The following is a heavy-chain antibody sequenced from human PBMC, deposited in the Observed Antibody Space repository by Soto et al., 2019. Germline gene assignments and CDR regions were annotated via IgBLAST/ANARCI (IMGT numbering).Heavy chain of an antibody. V-gene: IGHV3-11*01. J-gene: IGHJ3*01. CDR1: GFTLSDYY. CDR2: ISSSGSII. D-gene: IGHD3-22*01. CDR3: AREFCTANSCYSSAFDV. Sequence: QVQLVESGGGLVMPGGSLRLSCAASGFTLSDYYIFWIRQAPGKGLEWVSYISSSGSIINYADSVKGRFTISRDNAKNSLDLRMISLTAGDTAVYYCAREFCTANSCYSSAFDVWGQGTMVTVSS.